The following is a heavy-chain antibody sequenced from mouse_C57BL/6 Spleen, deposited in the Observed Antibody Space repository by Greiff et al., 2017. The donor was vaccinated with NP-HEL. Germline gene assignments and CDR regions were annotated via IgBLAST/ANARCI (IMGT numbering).Heavy chain of an antibody. D-gene: IGHD2-4*01. Sequence: DVHLVESGPGLVKPSQSLSLTCSVTGYSITSGYYWNWIRQFPGNKLEWMGYISYDGSNNYNPSLKNRISITRDTSKNQFFLKLNSVTTEDTATYYCAREDDYDPFAYWGQGTLVTVSA. CDR3: AREDDYDPFAY. CDR2: ISYDGSN. J-gene: IGHJ3*01. CDR1: GYSITSGYY. V-gene: IGHV3-6*01.